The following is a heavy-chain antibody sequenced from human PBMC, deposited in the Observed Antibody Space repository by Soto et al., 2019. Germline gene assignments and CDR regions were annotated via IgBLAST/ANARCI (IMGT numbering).Heavy chain of an antibody. CDR3: AGDNYIIQIDGNSDYNLND. Sequence: QVQLVQSGAEMKEPGSSVKVSCKTSGGTFSSSAISWLRQAPGQGLEWMGGIIPLFRTPDYAQKFQGRVKIAADESTGTAYMELSSIKSEDTSVYYCAGDNYIIQIDGNSDYNLNDWGEGTTITVSP. CDR1: GGTFSSSA. CDR2: IIPLFRTP. D-gene: IGHD4-4*01. J-gene: IGHJ6*04. V-gene: IGHV1-69*12.